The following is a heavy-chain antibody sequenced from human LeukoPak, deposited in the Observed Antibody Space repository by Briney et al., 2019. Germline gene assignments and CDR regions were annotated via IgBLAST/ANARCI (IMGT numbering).Heavy chain of an antibody. Sequence: PGGSLRLSCAASGFTFDDYGMSWVRQAPGKGLEWVSGINWNGGSTGYADSVKGRFTISRDNAKNSLYLQMNSLRAEDTAVYYCAKEVFEWELRGCDYWGQGTLVTVSS. D-gene: IGHD1-26*01. CDR2: INWNGGST. CDR1: GFTFDDYG. CDR3: AKEVFEWELRGCDY. J-gene: IGHJ4*02. V-gene: IGHV3-20*04.